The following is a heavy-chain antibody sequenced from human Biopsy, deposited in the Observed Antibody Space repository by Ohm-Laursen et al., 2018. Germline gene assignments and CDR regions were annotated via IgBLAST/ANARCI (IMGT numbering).Heavy chain of an antibody. Sequence: SLRLSCAASGFPFPHYAMNWVRQAPRKGLEWVSGINAPGGKTPYADSVKGRFTISRDNSKSTLYLQIHSLRAEDTAIYYCAKPGVCGTRRGANWFDSWGQGTLVTVSS. CDR3: AKPGVCGTRRGANWFDS. CDR2: INAPGGKT. J-gene: IGHJ5*01. D-gene: IGHD3-16*01. CDR1: GFPFPHYA. V-gene: IGHV3-23*01.